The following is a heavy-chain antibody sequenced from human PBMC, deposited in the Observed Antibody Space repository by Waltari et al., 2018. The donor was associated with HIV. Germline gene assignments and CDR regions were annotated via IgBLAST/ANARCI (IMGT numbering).Heavy chain of an antibody. D-gene: IGHD3-22*01. CDR3: ARDYYDSSGYYYGYSP. J-gene: IGHJ5*02. CDR1: GGSISSYY. CDR2: IYYSGST. V-gene: IGHV4-59*01. Sequence: QVQLQESGPGLVKPSETLSLTCTVSGGSISSYYWSWIRQPPGKGLEWIGYIYYSGSTHYNPPLQSRVTISVDTSKNQFSLKLSSVTAADTAVYYCARDYYDSSGYYYGYSPWGQGTLVTVSS.